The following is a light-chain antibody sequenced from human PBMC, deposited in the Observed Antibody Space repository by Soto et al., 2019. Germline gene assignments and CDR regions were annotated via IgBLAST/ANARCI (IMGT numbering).Light chain of an antibody. CDR2: GAS. J-gene: IGKJ3*01. Sequence: DIQMTQSPSTLSASVGGRVTITCRASQSISTSLAWYQQKPGKAPKLLISGASSLQSGVPSRFSGRGSGTEFILTIASLQPDDLATYFCQQYDDNSPTFGPGTKVDIK. V-gene: IGKV1-5*01. CDR1: QSISTS. CDR3: QQYDDNSPT.